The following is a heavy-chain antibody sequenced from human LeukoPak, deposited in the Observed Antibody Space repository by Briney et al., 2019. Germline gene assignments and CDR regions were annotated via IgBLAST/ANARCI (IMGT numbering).Heavy chain of an antibody. Sequence: ASVKVSCKASGYTFTSYGISWERQAPGQGLEWMGWISAYNGNTNYAQKLQGRVTMTTDTSTSTAYMELRSLRSDDTAVYYCAREGIVVVVAATPVNYYYGMDVWGQGTTVTVSS. D-gene: IGHD2-15*01. V-gene: IGHV1-18*01. CDR1: GYTFTSYG. J-gene: IGHJ6*02. CDR2: ISAYNGNT. CDR3: AREGIVVVVAATPVNYYYGMDV.